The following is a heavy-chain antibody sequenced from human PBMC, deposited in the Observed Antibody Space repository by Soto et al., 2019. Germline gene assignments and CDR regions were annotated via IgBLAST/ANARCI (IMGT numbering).Heavy chain of an antibody. J-gene: IGHJ4*02. D-gene: IGHD3-10*01. CDR2: IGPYTGVT. Sequence: ASVKVSCKASGYTFTSYGISWVRQAPGQGLEWMGWIGPYTGVTNYAQKLQGRVTMTTDTSTSTAYMELRSLRSDDTAVYYCARDGDGPGRRYDYWGQGTRVTVSS. CDR1: GYTFTSYG. V-gene: IGHV1-18*01. CDR3: ARDGDGPGRRYDY.